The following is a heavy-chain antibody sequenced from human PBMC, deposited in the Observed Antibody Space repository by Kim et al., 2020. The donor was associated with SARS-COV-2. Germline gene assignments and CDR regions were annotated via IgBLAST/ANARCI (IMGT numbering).Heavy chain of an antibody. Sequence: SETLSLTCTVSGGSISSYYWSWIRQPPGKGLEWIGYIYYSGSTNYNPSLKSRVTISVDTSKNQFSLKLSSVTAADTAVYYCARDVTIFGVPHYGMDVWGQGTTVTVSS. D-gene: IGHD3-3*01. V-gene: IGHV4-59*13. CDR2: IYYSGST. J-gene: IGHJ6*02. CDR3: ARDVTIFGVPHYGMDV. CDR1: GGSISSYY.